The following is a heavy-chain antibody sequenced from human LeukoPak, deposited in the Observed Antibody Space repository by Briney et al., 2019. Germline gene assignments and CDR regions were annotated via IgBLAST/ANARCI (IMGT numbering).Heavy chain of an antibody. Sequence: PGGSLRLSCAASGFTFDDYGMSWVRQAPGKGLEWVANIKQDGSEKYYADSVKGRFTISRDNSKNTLYLQMNSLRAEDTAVYYCAKDLVGRWLQLGYWGQGTLVTVSS. V-gene: IGHV3-7*01. CDR2: IKQDGSEK. J-gene: IGHJ4*02. D-gene: IGHD5-24*01. CDR1: GFTFDDYG. CDR3: AKDLVGRWLQLGY.